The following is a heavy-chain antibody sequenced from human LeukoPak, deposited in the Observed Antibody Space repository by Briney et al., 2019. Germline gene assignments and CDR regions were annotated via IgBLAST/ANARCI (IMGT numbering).Heavy chain of an antibody. CDR1: GFSLSRNG. D-gene: IGHD3-22*01. J-gene: IGHJ3*01. Sequence: GGSLRLSRATSGFSLSRNGMHWVRQAPGQGLEWVAFILSDGSYEYYADSVKGRFTISRDTSRNTLFLQMNSLRTEDTAVYYCAKGDSSWGQGTMVTVSS. CDR2: ILSDGSYE. CDR3: AKGDSS. V-gene: IGHV3-30*02.